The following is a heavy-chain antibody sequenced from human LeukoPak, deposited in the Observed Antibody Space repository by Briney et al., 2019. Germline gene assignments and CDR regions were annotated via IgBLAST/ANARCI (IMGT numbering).Heavy chain of an antibody. CDR2: VRDNGES. CDR1: GGLITGYY. CDR3: ARQPAGTAAFDI. J-gene: IGHJ3*02. Sequence: PSETLSLTCTVSGGLITGYYWSWIRQPPGKGLEWIAYVRDNGESNYNPSLKSRVTISVDTRNNQISLRLNFVTAADTAIYYCARQPAGTAAFDIWGLGTMVTVSS. V-gene: IGHV4-59*08. D-gene: IGHD1-14*01.